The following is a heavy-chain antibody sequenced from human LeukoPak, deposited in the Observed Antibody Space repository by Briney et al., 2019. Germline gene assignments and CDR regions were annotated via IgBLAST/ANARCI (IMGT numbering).Heavy chain of an antibody. Sequence: SETLSLTCTVSGGSISSSSYYWGWIRQPPGKGLEWFGSIYYSGSTYYNPARKSRVTISDDTPKNQFSLKLRSVTAADTAVYYCAGQYDFWSGYSSRPGYMDVWGKGTTGTVSS. V-gene: IGHV4-39*01. CDR1: GGSISSSSYY. D-gene: IGHD3-3*01. CDR2: IYYSGST. CDR3: AGQYDFWSGYSSRPGYMDV. J-gene: IGHJ6*03.